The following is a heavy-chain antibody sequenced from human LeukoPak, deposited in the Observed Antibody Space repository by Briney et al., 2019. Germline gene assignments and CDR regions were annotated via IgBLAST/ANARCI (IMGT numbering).Heavy chain of an antibody. Sequence: GGSLRLSCAASGFTFSSYGMHWVRQAPGKGLEWVAVISYDGSNKYYADSVKGRFTISRDNSKNTLYLQMNSLRAEDTAVYYCARQTSYGYCSGGSCPYYFDYWGQGTLVTVSS. CDR1: GFTFSSYG. CDR3: ARQTSYGYCSGGSCPYYFDY. CDR2: ISYDGSNK. J-gene: IGHJ4*02. V-gene: IGHV3-30*03. D-gene: IGHD2-15*01.